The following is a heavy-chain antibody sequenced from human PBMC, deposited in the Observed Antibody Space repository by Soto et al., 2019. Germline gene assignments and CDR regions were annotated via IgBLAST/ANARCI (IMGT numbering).Heavy chain of an antibody. J-gene: IGHJ6*02. Sequence: GGSLRLSCAASGFTFSSYGIHWVRQAPGKGLEWVAVIWYDGSNKYYADSVKGRFTISRDNSKNTLYLQMNSLRAEDTAVYYCARVIGQQLVRTPYYYYGMDVWGQGTTVTSP. CDR2: IWYDGSNK. CDR1: GFTFSSYG. V-gene: IGHV3-33*01. CDR3: ARVIGQQLVRTPYYYYGMDV. D-gene: IGHD6-13*01.